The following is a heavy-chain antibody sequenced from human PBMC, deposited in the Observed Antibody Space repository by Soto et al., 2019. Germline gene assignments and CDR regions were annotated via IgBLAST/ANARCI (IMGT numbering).Heavy chain of an antibody. V-gene: IGHV3-53*01. CDR1: GFTVSSNY. Sequence: EVQLVESGGGLIQPGGSLRLSCAASGFTVSSNYMSWVRQAPGKGLEWVSVIYSGGSTYYADSVKGRFTISRDNSKNTLYLQRNSLRAEDTAVYYCATDSRLLWFGTYYGMDVWGQGTTVTVSS. CDR2: IYSGGST. J-gene: IGHJ6*02. D-gene: IGHD3-10*01. CDR3: ATDSRLLWFGTYYGMDV.